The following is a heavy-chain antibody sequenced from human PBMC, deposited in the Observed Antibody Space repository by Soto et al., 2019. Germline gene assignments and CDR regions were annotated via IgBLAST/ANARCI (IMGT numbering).Heavy chain of an antibody. CDR1: GFTFTSSA. D-gene: IGHD2-8*01. V-gene: IGHV1-58*01. Sequence: SVKVSCKASGFTFTSSAFQWVRQARGQRLEWIGWIAVGSGYTNYAQRFQDRVTLTRDMSTATTYMELSRLTSEDTAIYYCSADATAWQQMVPSDYWGQGTLVTVS. CDR3: SADATAWQQMVPSDY. CDR2: IAVGSGYT. J-gene: IGHJ4*02.